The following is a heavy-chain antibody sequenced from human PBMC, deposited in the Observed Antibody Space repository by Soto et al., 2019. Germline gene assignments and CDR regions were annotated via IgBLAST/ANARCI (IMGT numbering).Heavy chain of an antibody. Sequence: PETLSLTCTVSGGSVSNGSYYWSWIRQPPGKGLEWIGYIYYSGSTNYNPSLKSRVTISVDTSKNQFSLKLSSVTAADTAVYYCASGGSGWYGDWFDPWGQGTLVTVSS. CDR2: IYYSGST. J-gene: IGHJ5*02. V-gene: IGHV4-61*01. CDR3: ASGGSGWYGDWFDP. D-gene: IGHD6-19*01. CDR1: GGSVSNGSYY.